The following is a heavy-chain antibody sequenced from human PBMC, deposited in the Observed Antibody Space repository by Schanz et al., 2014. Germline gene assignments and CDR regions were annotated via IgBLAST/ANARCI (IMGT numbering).Heavy chain of an antibody. D-gene: IGHD2-2*01. V-gene: IGHV3-23*04. Sequence: EVQLVESGGGLVQPGGSLRLSCAASGFTYSSYWMHWVRQAPGKGLEWVSGISGSGVITYYEDSVKGRFTISRDNSKNTLYLQMNSLRDEDTAMYYCAKRCSSTSCSHGAFDIWGQGTMVTVSS. CDR1: GFTYSSYW. CDR3: AKRCSSTSCSHGAFDI. CDR2: ISGSGVIT. J-gene: IGHJ3*02.